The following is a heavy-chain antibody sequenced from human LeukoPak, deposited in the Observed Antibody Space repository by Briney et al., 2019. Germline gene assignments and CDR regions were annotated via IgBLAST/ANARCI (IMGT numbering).Heavy chain of an antibody. V-gene: IGHV3-74*01. CDR2: INSDGSST. J-gene: IGHJ4*02. D-gene: IGHD2-21*02. Sequence: GGSLRLSCAASGFTFSSYWMHWVRQAPGKGLVWVSRINSDGSSTSYADSVKGRFTISRDNAKNTLYLQMNSLRAEDTAVYYCARRLAYCGGDCPSTNAFDIWGQGTLVTVSS. CDR3: ARRLAYCGGDCPSTNAFDI. CDR1: GFTFSSYW.